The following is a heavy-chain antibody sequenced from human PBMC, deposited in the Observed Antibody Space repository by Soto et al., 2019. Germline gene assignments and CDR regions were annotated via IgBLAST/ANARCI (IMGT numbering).Heavy chain of an antibody. V-gene: IGHV3-30*18. J-gene: IGHJ3*02. CDR2: VSFGGGTT. CDR1: GFTFSRYG. CDR3: AKEGGSWKFTFDI. D-gene: IGHD6-13*01. Sequence: QVQLVESGGGVVQPGRSLRLSCAASGFTFSRYGMHWVRQAPGKGLEWVAVVSFGGGTTYYADSVKGRFTISRDNSKNTLNHEMNSLTPEDTAVYYCAKEGGSWKFTFDIWGQETMVTVSS.